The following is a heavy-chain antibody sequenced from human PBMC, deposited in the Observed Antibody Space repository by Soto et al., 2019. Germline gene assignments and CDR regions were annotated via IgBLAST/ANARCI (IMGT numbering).Heavy chain of an antibody. J-gene: IGHJ4*02. Sequence: GXSVKXSCKASGSTFTSYYMHWVRQAPGQGLEWMGITTXSGGSXSYAKKFQGRXXMTRDTSXXKVYLELSSLRSDDTAVYYCARGAYCGGDCPDYWGQETLVTVSS. D-gene: IGHD2-21*02. CDR2: TTXSGGSX. CDR1: GSTFTSYY. V-gene: IGHV1-46*03. CDR3: ARGAYCGGDCPDY.